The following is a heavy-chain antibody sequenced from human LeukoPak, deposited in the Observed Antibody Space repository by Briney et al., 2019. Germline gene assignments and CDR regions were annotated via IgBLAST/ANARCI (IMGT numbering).Heavy chain of an antibody. D-gene: IGHD3-16*01. CDR1: GGSISSGGYY. J-gene: IGHJ6*02. Sequence: SETLSLTCTVSGGSISSGGYYWRWIRQHPGKGLEWIGYIYYSGSTYYNPSLKSRVTISVDTSKNQFSLKLSSVTAADTAVYYCARGPLMITFGGVMQSAYYYGMDVWGQGTTVTVSS. CDR2: IYYSGST. CDR3: ARGPLMITFGGVMQSAYYYGMDV. V-gene: IGHV4-31*03.